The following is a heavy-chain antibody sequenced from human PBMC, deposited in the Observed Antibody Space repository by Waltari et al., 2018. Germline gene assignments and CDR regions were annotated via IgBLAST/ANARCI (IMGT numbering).Heavy chain of an antibody. CDR1: GFTFSSYW. D-gene: IGHD3-16*01. Sequence: EVQLVESGGGLVQPGGSLRLSCAASGFTFSSYWMSWVRQAPGKGLEWVANIKQDGSEKYDVDSVKGRFTISRDNAKNSLYLQMNSLRAEDTAVYYCARDLRVMLSDYWGQGTLVTVSS. V-gene: IGHV3-7*01. CDR2: IKQDGSEK. J-gene: IGHJ4*02. CDR3: ARDLRVMLSDY.